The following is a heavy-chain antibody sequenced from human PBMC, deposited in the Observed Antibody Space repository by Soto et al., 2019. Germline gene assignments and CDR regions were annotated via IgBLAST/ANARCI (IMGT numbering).Heavy chain of an antibody. V-gene: IGHV4-4*02. J-gene: IGHJ4*02. CDR2: IYHSGST. CDR3: AGGFGSGHYDF. D-gene: IGHD3-10*01. Sequence: QVQVQESGPGLVKPSGTLSLTCAVSGVSISSSSWWSWVRQPPGKGLEWIGEIYHSGSTNYNPSLKSRVAISVDKSKNLFSRKLTSVTAADTAAYYCAGGFGSGHYDFWGQGTLVTVSS. CDR1: GVSISSSSW.